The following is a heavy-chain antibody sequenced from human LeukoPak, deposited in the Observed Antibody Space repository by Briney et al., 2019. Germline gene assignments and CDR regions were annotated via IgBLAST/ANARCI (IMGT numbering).Heavy chain of an antibody. CDR1: GGTFSSYA. CDR3: ARVRTAIAVAGLNWFDP. D-gene: IGHD6-19*01. V-gene: IGHV1-2*06. CDR2: INPNSGGT. Sequence: ASVKVSCKASGGTFSSYAISWVRQAPGQGLEWMGRINPNSGGTNYAQKFQGRVTMTRDTSISTAYMEPSRLRSDDTAVYYCARVRTAIAVAGLNWFDPWGQGTLVTVSS. J-gene: IGHJ5*02.